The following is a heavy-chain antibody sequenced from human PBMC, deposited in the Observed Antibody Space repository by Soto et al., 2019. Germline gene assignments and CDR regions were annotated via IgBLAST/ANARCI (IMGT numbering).Heavy chain of an antibody. CDR1: GYTFTSYC. CDR2: ISAYNGNT. Sequence: TSVKVSCKASGYTFTSYCISWVRQAPGKGLEWMGWISAYNGNTNYAQKLQGRVTMTTDTSTSTAYMELRSLRSDDTAVYYCARDSEIFGVVINSDYWGQGTLVTVSS. D-gene: IGHD3-3*01. V-gene: IGHV1-18*01. J-gene: IGHJ4*02. CDR3: ARDSEIFGVVINSDY.